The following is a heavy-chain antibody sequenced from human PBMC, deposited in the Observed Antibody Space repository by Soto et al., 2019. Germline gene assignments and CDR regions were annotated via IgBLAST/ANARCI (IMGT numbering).Heavy chain of an antibody. J-gene: IGHJ4*02. D-gene: IGHD6-25*01. V-gene: IGHV4-59*08. CDR2: VYYTGST. Sequence: SETLSLTCTVSGDSISSYYWTWIRQAPGKGLEWIGYVYYTGSTNYNPSLTNRFTISMDTSKSQFSLTLSSVTAADTAVYYCARRKTRPEAFDYWGQGTLVTVSS. CDR3: ARRKTRPEAFDY. CDR1: GDSISSYY.